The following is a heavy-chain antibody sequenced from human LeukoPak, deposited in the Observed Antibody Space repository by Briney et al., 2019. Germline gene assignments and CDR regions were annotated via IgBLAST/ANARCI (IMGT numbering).Heavy chain of an antibody. CDR3: VREGASGWTFDY. CDR2: IRTSGSTI. Sequence: GGSLRLSCAASGFTFSSYEMHWVRLAPGEGLEWVSYIRTSGSTIYYADSVKGRFTISRDDAKNSLYLQMNSLGADDTAVYYCVREGASGWTFDYWGQGALVTVSS. V-gene: IGHV3-48*03. J-gene: IGHJ4*02. CDR1: GFTFSSYE. D-gene: IGHD6-19*01.